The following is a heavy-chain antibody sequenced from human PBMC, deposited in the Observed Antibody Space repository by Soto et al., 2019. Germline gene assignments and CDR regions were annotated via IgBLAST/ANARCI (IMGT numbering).Heavy chain of an antibody. V-gene: IGHV1-69*05. CDR3: ARDRVAAAAVSYYYGMDV. CDR2: IIPNIGTA. CDR1: GGTFSSYA. D-gene: IGHD6-13*01. Sequence: ASVKVSCKASGGTFSSYAISWVRQAPGQGLEWMGGIIPNIGTANYAQKFQGRVTMTTDESTSTAYMELRSLRSDDTAVYYCARDRVAAAAVSYYYGMDVWGQGTTVTVSS. J-gene: IGHJ6*02.